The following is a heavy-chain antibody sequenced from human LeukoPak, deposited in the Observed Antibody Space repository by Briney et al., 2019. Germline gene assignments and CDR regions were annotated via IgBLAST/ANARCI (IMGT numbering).Heavy chain of an antibody. D-gene: IGHD3-10*01. Sequence: ASVKVSCKASGYTFTSYDINWVRQATGQGLEWMGWMNPNSGNTDYAQKFQGRVTITRNTSISTAYMELSSLRSEDTAVYYCARVMVRGVNIIGYWGQGTLVTVSS. CDR1: GYTFTSYD. V-gene: IGHV1-8*03. CDR3: ARVMVRGVNIIGY. CDR2: MNPNSGNT. J-gene: IGHJ4*02.